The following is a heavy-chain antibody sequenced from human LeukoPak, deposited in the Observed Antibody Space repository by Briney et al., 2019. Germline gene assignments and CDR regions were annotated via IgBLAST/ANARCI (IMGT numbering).Heavy chain of an antibody. Sequence: GASVKASCKASGYTFTSYGISWVRQAPGQGLEWMGWMNPNSGNTGYAQKFQGRVTMTRNTSISAAYMELSSLRSEDTAVYYCARGRERGYYYSWPPGGWGQGTLVTVSS. J-gene: IGHJ4*02. CDR3: ARGRERGYYYSWPPGG. V-gene: IGHV1-8*02. D-gene: IGHD3-22*01. CDR1: GYTFTSYG. CDR2: MNPNSGNT.